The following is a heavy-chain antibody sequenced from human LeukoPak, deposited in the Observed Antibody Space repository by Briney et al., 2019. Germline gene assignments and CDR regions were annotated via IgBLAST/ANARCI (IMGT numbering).Heavy chain of an antibody. D-gene: IGHD6-25*01. CDR3: ARVRPDDAFDI. Sequence: SETLSLTCTVSGGSISSGGYYWSWIRQHPGKGLEWIGYIYYSGSTYYNPSPKSRVIISVDTSKNQFSLKLSSVTAADTAVYYCARVRPDDAFDIWGQGTMVTVSS. V-gene: IGHV4-31*03. CDR2: IYYSGST. J-gene: IGHJ3*02. CDR1: GGSISSGGYY.